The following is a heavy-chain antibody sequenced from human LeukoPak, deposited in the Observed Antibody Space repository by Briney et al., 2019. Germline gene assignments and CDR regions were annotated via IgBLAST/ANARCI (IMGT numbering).Heavy chain of an antibody. CDR1: GGSFSGYY. J-gene: IGHJ6*04. CDR2: INHSGST. V-gene: IGHV4-34*01. Sequence: KSSETLPLTCAVYGGSFSGYYWSWIRQPPGKGLEWIGEINHSGSTNYNPSLKSRVTISVDTSKNQFSLKLSSVTAADTAVYYCAHSGQTAPYSNPIFYYGLDVWGKGTTVTVSS. CDR3: AHSGQTAPYSNPIFYYGLDV. D-gene: IGHD3-10*01.